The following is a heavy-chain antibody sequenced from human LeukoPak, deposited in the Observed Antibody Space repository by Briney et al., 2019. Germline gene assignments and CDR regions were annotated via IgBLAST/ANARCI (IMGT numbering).Heavy chain of an antibody. D-gene: IGHD3-9*01. CDR1: EFPFSSYS. V-gene: IGHV3-21*01. CDR3: ARVLYFDWLDAY. CDR2: ISSSSDYI. J-gene: IGHJ4*02. Sequence: PGGSLRLSCAASEFPFSSYSMNWVRQAPGKGLEWVSSISSSSDYIYYADSVKGRFTISRDNAKNSLYLQMNSLRAEDTAVYYCARVLYFDWLDAYWGQGTLVTVSS.